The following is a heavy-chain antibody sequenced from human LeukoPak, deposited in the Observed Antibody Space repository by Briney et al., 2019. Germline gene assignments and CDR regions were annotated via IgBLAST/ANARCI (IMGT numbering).Heavy chain of an antibody. V-gene: IGHV3-7*01. CDR1: GLTFSSYW. CDR3: ARGEIVVVPAAPDYLFDP. D-gene: IGHD2-2*01. Sequence: GGSLRLSCAASGLTFSSYWMSWVRQAPGKGLEWVANIKQDGSEKYYVDSVKGRFTISRDNAKNSLYLQMNSLRAEDTAVYYCARGEIVVVPAAPDYLFDPWGQGTLVTVSS. CDR2: IKQDGSEK. J-gene: IGHJ5*02.